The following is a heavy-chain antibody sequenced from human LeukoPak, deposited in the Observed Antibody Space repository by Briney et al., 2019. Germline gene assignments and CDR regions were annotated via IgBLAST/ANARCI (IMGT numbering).Heavy chain of an antibody. V-gene: IGHV3-23*01. CDR3: AKDIVVVVAATRTIGMDV. Sequence: GGSLRLSCAASGFTFSSYAMSWVRQAPGKGLEWVSAISGSGGSTYYADSVKGRFTISRDNSKNTLYLQMNSLRAEDTAVYYCAKDIVVVVAATRTIGMDVWGQGTTVTVSS. J-gene: IGHJ6*02. CDR1: GFTFSSYA. CDR2: ISGSGGST. D-gene: IGHD2-15*01.